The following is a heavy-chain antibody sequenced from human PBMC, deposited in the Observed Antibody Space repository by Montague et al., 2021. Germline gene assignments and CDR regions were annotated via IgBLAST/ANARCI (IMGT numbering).Heavy chain of an antibody. D-gene: IGHD7-27*01. CDR2: IYDSGTT. V-gene: IGHV4-59*08. Sequence: SETLSLTRTVTGGSISEFYWSWIRQSPEKGLEWIGYIYDSGTTNXNPSLKSRVTIPADTSMNQFSLNLRSVTAADTAVYFCARRLGIRAPFDYWGQGTLVTVSS. CDR3: ARRLGIRAPFDY. CDR1: GGSISEFY. J-gene: IGHJ4*02.